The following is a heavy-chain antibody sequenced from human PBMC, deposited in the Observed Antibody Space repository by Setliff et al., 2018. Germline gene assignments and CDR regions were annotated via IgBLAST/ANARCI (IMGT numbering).Heavy chain of an antibody. CDR1: GFSFTVFW. V-gene: IGHV3-7*01. J-gene: IGHJ4*02. CDR2: IKQDGSQE. CDR3: ARDRGGGLFDY. D-gene: IGHD3-16*01. Sequence: GGSLRLSCAAPGFSFTVFWMSWVRQAPGKGLEWVANIKQDGSQEYYADSVKGRFTISRDNAKSSLYLQMNSLRAEDTAVYFCARDRGGGLFDYWGQGTLVTVSS.